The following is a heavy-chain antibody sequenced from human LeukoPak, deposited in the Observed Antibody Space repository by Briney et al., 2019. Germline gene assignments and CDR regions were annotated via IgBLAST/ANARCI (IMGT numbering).Heavy chain of an antibody. V-gene: IGHV4-59*08. Sequence: SETLSLTCTVSGGSISSYYWSWIRQPPGEGLEWIGYIYYSGSTNYNPSLKSRVTISVDTSKNQFSLKLSSVTAADTAVYYCARRSIAAADFDYWGQGTLVTVSS. D-gene: IGHD6-13*01. J-gene: IGHJ4*02. CDR1: GGSISSYY. CDR3: ARRSIAAADFDY. CDR2: IYYSGST.